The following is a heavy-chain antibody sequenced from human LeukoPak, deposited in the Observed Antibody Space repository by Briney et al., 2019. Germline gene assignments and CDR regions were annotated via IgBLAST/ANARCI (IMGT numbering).Heavy chain of an antibody. Sequence: SETLSLTCTVSGGSISSYYWSWIRQPPGKGLEWIGYIYYSGSTNYNPSLKSRVTISGDTSENQFSLKLSSVTAADTAVYYCARDLPYYDSSGYNYWYFDLWGRGTLVTVSS. CDR1: GGSISSYY. J-gene: IGHJ2*01. CDR2: IYYSGST. D-gene: IGHD3-22*01. V-gene: IGHV4-59*01. CDR3: ARDLPYYDSSGYNYWYFDL.